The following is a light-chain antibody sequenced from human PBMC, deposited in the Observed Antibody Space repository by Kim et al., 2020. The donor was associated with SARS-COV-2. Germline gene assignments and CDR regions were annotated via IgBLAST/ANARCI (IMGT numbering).Light chain of an antibody. V-gene: IGKV1-5*03. J-gene: IGKJ2*01. CDR2: KAS. CDR3: QQYDNY. Sequence: STLSAYVGDRVNITCRASQSNSMWLAWYQQKPGKAPELLISKASSLQSGVPSRFSGSGSGTQYTLTISSLQADDFGTYYCQQYDNYFGQGTKLEN. CDR1: QSNSMW.